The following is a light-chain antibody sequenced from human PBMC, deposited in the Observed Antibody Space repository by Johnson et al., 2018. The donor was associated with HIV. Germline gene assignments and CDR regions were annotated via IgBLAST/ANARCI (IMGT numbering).Light chain of an antibody. Sequence: QSVLTQPPSVSAAPGQKVTISCSGSSSNIGNNYVSWYQQLPGTAPKLLIYENNKRPSGIPDRFSGSKSGTSATLGITGLQTGDQADYSCGTWDTRLSVLYVFGSGTKVTVL. V-gene: IGLV1-51*02. CDR1: SSNIGNNY. J-gene: IGLJ1*01. CDR3: GTWDTRLSVLYV. CDR2: ENN.